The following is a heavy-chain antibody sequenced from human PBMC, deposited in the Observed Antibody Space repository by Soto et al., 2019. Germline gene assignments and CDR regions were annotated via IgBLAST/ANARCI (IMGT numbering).Heavy chain of an antibody. V-gene: IGHV4-30-4*01. CDR1: GGSISSGDYY. Sequence: QVQLQESGPGLVKPSQTLSLTCTVSGGSISSGDYYWSWIRQPPGKGLEWIGYISYSGSTYSNPSLKSLVSIAVDTSKNQFSLKLNSVTAADTAVYYCARDKTRGSSTALDYWGQGTLVTVSS. CDR3: ARDKTRGSSTALDY. J-gene: IGHJ4*02. D-gene: IGHD6-6*01. CDR2: ISYSGST.